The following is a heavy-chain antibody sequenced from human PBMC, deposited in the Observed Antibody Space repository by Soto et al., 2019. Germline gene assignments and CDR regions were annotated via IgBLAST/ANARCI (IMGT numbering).Heavy chain of an antibody. CDR3: ARGGGVGFGDYTTGGMDV. V-gene: IGHV1-3*01. CDR2: INAGNGNT. D-gene: IGHD2-8*02. J-gene: IGHJ6*02. CDR1: GYTFTRYA. Sequence: ASVKVSCKVSGYTFTRYAMHWVRQAPGQRLEWMGWINAGNGNTKYSQKFQGRVTIIRDTSASTAYMELSSLRSEDTAVYYCARGGGVGFGDYTTGGMDVWGQGTTVTVSS.